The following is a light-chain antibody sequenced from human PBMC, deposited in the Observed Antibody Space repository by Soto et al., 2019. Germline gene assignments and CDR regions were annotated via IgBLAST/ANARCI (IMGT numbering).Light chain of an antibody. J-gene: IGKJ2*01. CDR3: QQYGSSPPYT. CDR1: QSVSSAY. V-gene: IGKV3-20*01. CDR2: GAS. Sequence: EIVWTQSPGTLSLSPGERATLSCRANQSVSSAYLAWYQQKPGQAPRLRISGASIRATGIPERFSGSGSGTDFTLTISRLEPEDSAVYYCQQYGSSPPYTFGQGTKLEIK.